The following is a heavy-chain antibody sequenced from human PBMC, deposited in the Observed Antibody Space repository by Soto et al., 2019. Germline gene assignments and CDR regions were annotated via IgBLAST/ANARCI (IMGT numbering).Heavy chain of an antibody. CDR2: ISFDGSKT. J-gene: IGHJ5*01. Sequence: QVHLVESGGGVVQPGKSLTLSCEASGFPFESFAMNWVRQAPGKGLEWVAVISFDGSKTLYADSVKGRFTISRDNSKAVYLRMDSLRLEDTAVYYCVKDGDSFDFSQFSWFDSWGQGTLVTVSS. D-gene: IGHD4-4*01. CDR3: VKDGDSFDFSQFSWFDS. V-gene: IGHV3-30*04. CDR1: GFPFESFA.